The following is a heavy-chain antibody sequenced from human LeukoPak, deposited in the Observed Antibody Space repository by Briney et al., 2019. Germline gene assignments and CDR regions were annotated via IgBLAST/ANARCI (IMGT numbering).Heavy chain of an antibody. CDR3: AKEQSVAGFDY. CDR2: ICYDGSNK. J-gene: IGHJ4*02. V-gene: IGHV3-33*06. Sequence: PGRSLRLSCAASGFTFSSYGMHWVRQAPGKGLEWVAVICYDGSNKYYADSVKGRFTISRDNSKNTLYLQMNSLRAEDTAVYYCAKEQSVAGFDYWGQGTLVSVSS. CDR1: GFTFSSYG. D-gene: IGHD6-19*01.